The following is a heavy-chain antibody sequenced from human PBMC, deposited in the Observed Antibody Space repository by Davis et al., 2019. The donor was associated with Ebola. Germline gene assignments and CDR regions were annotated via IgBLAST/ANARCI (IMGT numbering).Heavy chain of an antibody. Sequence: SETLSLTCAVYGGTFSGYYWSWIRQPPGKGLEWIGEINHSGSTNYNPSLKSRVTISVDTSKNQFSLKLSSVTAEDTAVYYCAKSGSGWYFLDYWGQGTLVTVSS. CDR1: GGTFSGYY. CDR2: INHSGST. D-gene: IGHD6-19*01. CDR3: AKSGSGWYFLDY. V-gene: IGHV4-34*08. J-gene: IGHJ4*02.